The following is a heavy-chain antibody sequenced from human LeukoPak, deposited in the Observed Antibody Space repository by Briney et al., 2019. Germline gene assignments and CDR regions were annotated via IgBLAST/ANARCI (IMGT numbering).Heavy chain of an antibody. Sequence: SETLSLTCAVYGGSFSGYYWTWLRQPPGKGLEWIGEVDQTGSTSYNPSLESRVTMSVDTYKNQFSLKLRSVTAADTAVYYCARASGRYVSGWYDFWGQGVLVTVSS. D-gene: IGHD6-19*01. J-gene: IGHJ4*02. CDR1: GGSFSGYY. CDR3: ARASGRYVSGWYDF. V-gene: IGHV4-34*01. CDR2: VDQTGST.